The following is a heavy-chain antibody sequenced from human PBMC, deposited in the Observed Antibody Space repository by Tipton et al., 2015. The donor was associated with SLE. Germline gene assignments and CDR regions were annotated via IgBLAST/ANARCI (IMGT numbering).Heavy chain of an antibody. CDR1: GFTFSSYG. Sequence: GSLRLSCAASGFTFSSYGMHWVRQAPGKGLEWVAFIRYDGSNKYYADSVKGRFTISRDNSKNTLYLQMNSLRAEDTAVYYCAKDLPKYSSSWPDYWGQGTLVTVSS. J-gene: IGHJ4*02. CDR2: IRYDGSNK. CDR3: AKDLPKYSSSWPDY. D-gene: IGHD6-13*01. V-gene: IGHV3-30*02.